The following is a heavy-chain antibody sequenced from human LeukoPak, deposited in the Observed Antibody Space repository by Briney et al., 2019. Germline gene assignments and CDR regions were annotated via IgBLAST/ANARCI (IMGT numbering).Heavy chain of an antibody. Sequence: GESLKISCKGSGYSFTSYWIGWVRQMPGKGLEWMGIIYPGDSDTRYSPSFQGQVTISADKSISTAYLQWSSLKASDTAMYYCARHSRGLLGKTSSTSYDYWGQGTLVTVSS. J-gene: IGHJ4*02. CDR3: ARHSRGLLGKTSSTSYDY. CDR1: GYSFTSYW. V-gene: IGHV5-51*01. D-gene: IGHD2-2*01. CDR2: IYPGDSDT.